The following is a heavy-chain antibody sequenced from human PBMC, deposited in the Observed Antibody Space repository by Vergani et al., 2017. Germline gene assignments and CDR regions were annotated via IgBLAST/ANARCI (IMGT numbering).Heavy chain of an antibody. D-gene: IGHD5-12*01. CDR2: IYPGDSDT. J-gene: IGHJ4*02. CDR3: AIHDAARGYGGYNEGTGVDC. V-gene: IGHV5-51*01. Sequence: EVQLVQSGAEVKKPGESLKISCKGSGYSFTSYWIGWVRQMPGKGLEWMGIIYPGDSDTRYSPSFQGQVTISADKSISTAYLQWSSLNASDTAMYYCAIHDAARGYGGYNEGTGVDCWGQGTLVTVS. CDR1: GYSFTSYW.